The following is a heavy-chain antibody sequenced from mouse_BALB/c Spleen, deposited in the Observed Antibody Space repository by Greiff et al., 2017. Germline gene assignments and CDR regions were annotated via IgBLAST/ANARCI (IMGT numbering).Heavy chain of an antibody. Sequence: EVQLQQSGTVLARPGASVKMSCKASGYTFTSYWMHWVKQRPGQGLEWIGAIYPGNSDTSYNQKFKGKAKLTAVTSTSTAYMELSSLTNEDSAVYYCTRPTARATLDYWGQGTTLTVSS. CDR2: IYPGNSDT. D-gene: IGHD3-2*01. CDR3: TRPTARATLDY. CDR1: GYTFTSYW. V-gene: IGHV1-5*01. J-gene: IGHJ2*01.